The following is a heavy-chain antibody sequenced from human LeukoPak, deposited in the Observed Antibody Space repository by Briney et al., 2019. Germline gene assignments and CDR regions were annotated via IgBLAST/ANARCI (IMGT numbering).Heavy chain of an antibody. CDR1: GGTFSSYA. CDR3: ARKSSMITFGGPSVY. D-gene: IGHD3-16*01. Sequence: SVNVSCKASGGTFSSYAISWVRQAPGQGLEWMGGIIPIFGTANYAQTFQGRVTITADESTSTAYMELSSLRSEDTAVYYCARKSSMITFGGPSVYWGQGTLVTVSS. V-gene: IGHV1-69*13. J-gene: IGHJ4*02. CDR2: IIPIFGTA.